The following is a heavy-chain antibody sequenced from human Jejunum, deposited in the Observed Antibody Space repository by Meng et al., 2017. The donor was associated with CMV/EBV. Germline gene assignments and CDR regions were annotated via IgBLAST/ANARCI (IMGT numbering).Heavy chain of an antibody. CDR1: INSISYY. D-gene: IGHD1-26*01. CDR3: TRWADVALVGGGSFDY. Sequence: INSISYYWGWVRQPPGKGLEWVGSMCYNGKTNYNPSLKSRASVSLDTSKNELSLKLSSVTAADTAVYYCTRWADVALVGGGSFDYWGQGLLVTVSS. V-gene: IGHV4-39*07. J-gene: IGHJ4*02. CDR2: MCYNGKT.